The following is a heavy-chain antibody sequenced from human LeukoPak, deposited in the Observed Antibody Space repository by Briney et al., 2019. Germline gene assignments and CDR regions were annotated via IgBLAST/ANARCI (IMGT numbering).Heavy chain of an antibody. CDR1: GFTFSDYY. D-gene: IGHD3-22*01. J-gene: IGHJ4*02. Sequence: GGSLRLSCAASGFTFSDYYMSWIRQAPGKGLEWVAVIWYDGSNKYYADSVKSRFTISRDNSKNTLYLQMNSLRAEDTAVYYCARHYYDSSGYYYSDYWGQGTLVTVSS. CDR2: IWYDGSNK. CDR3: ARHYYDSSGYYYSDY. V-gene: IGHV3-33*08.